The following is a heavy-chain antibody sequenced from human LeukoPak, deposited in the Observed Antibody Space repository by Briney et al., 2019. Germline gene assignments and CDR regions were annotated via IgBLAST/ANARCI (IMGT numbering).Heavy chain of an antibody. CDR3: ARRRRNYAVDF. CDR2: MSSSGST. CDR1: GGSISSSDYY. V-gene: IGHV4-39*01. J-gene: IGHJ4*02. Sequence: SETLSLTCIVSGGSISSSDYYWGWIRLPPGKGLEWIGSMSSSGSTYYNPSLKSRVTMSVDTSSNQFSLKLNSVTAADTAVYYCARRRRNYAVDFWGQGTLVTVSS. D-gene: IGHD2-2*01.